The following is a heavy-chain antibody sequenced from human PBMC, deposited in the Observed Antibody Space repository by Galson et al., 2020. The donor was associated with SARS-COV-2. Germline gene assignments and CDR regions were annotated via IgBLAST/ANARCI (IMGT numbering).Heavy chain of an antibody. Sequence: GGSLRLSCEASAFSVTHAWMSWVRQAPGKGLEWVARIKGKADGGTTHYATAVKGRFTISRDYSKKTMYLEMNSLTIEDTGLYYCVTGRDHYPDTFDVWGQGTTVTVSS. CDR3: VTGRDHYPDTFDV. CDR1: AFSVTHAW. D-gene: IGHD1-26*01. V-gene: IGHV3-15*01. CDR2: IKGKADGGTT. J-gene: IGHJ3*01.